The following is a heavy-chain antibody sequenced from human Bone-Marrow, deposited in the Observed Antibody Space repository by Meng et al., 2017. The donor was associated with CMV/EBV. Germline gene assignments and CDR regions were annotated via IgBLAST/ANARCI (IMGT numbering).Heavy chain of an antibody. CDR3: ARHEVKSVREQQLVFDY. J-gene: IGHJ4*02. CDR1: GFTFSSYW. V-gene: IGHV3-7*01. CDR2: IKQDGSEK. D-gene: IGHD6-13*01. Sequence: GESLKISCAASGFTFSSYWMNWVRQAPGKGLEWVASIKQDGSEKYYVDSVRGRFTISRDNAKNSLYLQMNSLRAEDTAVYYCARHEVKSVREQQLVFDYWGQGALVTVSS.